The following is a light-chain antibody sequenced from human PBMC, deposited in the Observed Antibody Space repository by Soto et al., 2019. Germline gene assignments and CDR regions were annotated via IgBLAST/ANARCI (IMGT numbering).Light chain of an antibody. CDR1: SSDVGDYNY. CDR2: EVN. J-gene: IGLJ2*01. Sequence: QSALTQPPSASGSPGQSVTISCTGTSSDVGDYNYVSWYQQHPGKAPKLMIYEVNKRPSGVPDRFSGPKSGNTASLTVSGLQAEDEADYYCSSYAGYSNLVFGGGTKLTVL. V-gene: IGLV2-8*01. CDR3: SSYAGYSNLV.